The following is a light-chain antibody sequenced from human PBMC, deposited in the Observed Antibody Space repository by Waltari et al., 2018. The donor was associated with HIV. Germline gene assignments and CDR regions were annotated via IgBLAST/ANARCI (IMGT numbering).Light chain of an antibody. CDR1: NIGDKP. CDR2: DDK. J-gene: IGLJ1*01. V-gene: IGLV3-21*03. Sequence: YVLTQPPSVSVAPGKTATTNCGGNNIGDKPVHWYQQKSGQAPVLVLYDDKLRPSGIPARLSGSNSVDTATLTISGVEVGDEAEYYCQVFENSRDQAFGTGTKVTVL. CDR3: QVFENSRDQA.